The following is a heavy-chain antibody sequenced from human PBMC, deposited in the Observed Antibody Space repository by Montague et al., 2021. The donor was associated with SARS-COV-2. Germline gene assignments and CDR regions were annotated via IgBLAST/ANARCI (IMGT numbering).Heavy chain of an antibody. V-gene: IGHV4-59*01. J-gene: IGHJ4*02. CDR3: ARAQTTCFIANCVNYFDY. D-gene: IGHD1-1*01. CDR1: SWNSGAD. Sequence: SETLSLTCSRLGSWNSGADRKSTRQNPRNHVKWFAHIYYTETTKYDPSLKSRVTISVDTSRRQFSQKLKSVTAADTAVYYCARAQTTCFIANCVNYFDYWGQGALVTVSS. CDR2: IYYTETT.